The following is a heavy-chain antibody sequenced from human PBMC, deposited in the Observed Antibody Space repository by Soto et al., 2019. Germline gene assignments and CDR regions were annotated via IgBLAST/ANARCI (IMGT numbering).Heavy chain of an antibody. J-gene: IGHJ6*02. CDR1: GGSISSGDYY. CDR2: IYYSGST. V-gene: IGHV4-30-4*01. Sequence: SETLSLTCTVSGGSISSGDYYWSWIRQPPGKGLEWIGYIYYSGSTYYNPSLKSRVTISVDTSKNQFSLKLSSVTAADTAVYYCAREIPGSGSYWDYYYYGMDVWGQGTTVTVYS. D-gene: IGHD3-10*01. CDR3: AREIPGSGSYWDYYYYGMDV.